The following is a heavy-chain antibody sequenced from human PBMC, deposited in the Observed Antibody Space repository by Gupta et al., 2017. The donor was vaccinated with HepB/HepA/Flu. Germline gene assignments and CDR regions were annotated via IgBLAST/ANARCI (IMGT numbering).Heavy chain of an antibody. V-gene: IGHV3-21*01. J-gene: IGHJ4*02. CDR1: GFTFSTSS. CDR2: ISGSSCYI. D-gene: IGHD3-10*01. Sequence: EVQLVESGGGLVKPGGSLRLSGAASGFTFSTSSMNWVRQAPGKGLEWVSSISGSSCYIYDGDSLKGRFTISRDNAKNSLYLQMNSLRPEDTAVYYCARGRGAADYFDSWGQGTLVTVSS. CDR3: ARGRGAADYFDS.